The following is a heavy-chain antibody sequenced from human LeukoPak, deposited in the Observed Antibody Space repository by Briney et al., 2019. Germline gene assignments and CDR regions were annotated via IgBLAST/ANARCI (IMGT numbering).Heavy chain of an antibody. J-gene: IGHJ4*02. V-gene: IGHV4-61*01. D-gene: IGHD3-16*01. CDR3: ARALEGGEIDY. Sequence: SETLSLTCTVSGDSISSSSYYWSWIRQPPGKGLEWIGYIYYSGSTNYNPSLKSRVTISVDTSKNQFSLKLSSVTAADTAVYYCARALEGGEIDYWGQGTLVTVSS. CDR1: GDSISSSSYY. CDR2: IYYSGST.